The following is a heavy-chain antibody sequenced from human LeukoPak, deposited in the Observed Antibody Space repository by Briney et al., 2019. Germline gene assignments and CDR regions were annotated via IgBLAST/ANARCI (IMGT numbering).Heavy chain of an antibody. D-gene: IGHD5-24*01. V-gene: IGHV1-2*02. Sequence: ASVKVSCTASGYTFTGYYMHWVRQAPGQGLEWMGWINPNSGGTNFAQKFQGRVTMTRDTSISTVYMELSRLRSDDTAVCYCASGGLQHLYLFDYWGQGTLVTVSS. J-gene: IGHJ4*02. CDR3: ASGGLQHLYLFDY. CDR2: INPNSGGT. CDR1: GYTFTGYY.